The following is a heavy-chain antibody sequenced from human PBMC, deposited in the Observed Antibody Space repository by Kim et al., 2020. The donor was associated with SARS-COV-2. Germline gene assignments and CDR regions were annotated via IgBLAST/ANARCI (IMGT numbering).Heavy chain of an antibody. Sequence: SETLSLTCTVSGGSISSGGYYWSWIRQHPGKGLEWIGYIYYSGSTYYNPSLKSRVTISVDTSKNQFSLKLSSVTAADTAVYYCARGRRSSWYVSYFDYWGQGTLVTVSS. CDR1: GGSISSGGYY. D-gene: IGHD6-13*01. V-gene: IGHV4-31*03. CDR2: IYYSGST. J-gene: IGHJ4*02. CDR3: ARGRRSSWYVSYFDY.